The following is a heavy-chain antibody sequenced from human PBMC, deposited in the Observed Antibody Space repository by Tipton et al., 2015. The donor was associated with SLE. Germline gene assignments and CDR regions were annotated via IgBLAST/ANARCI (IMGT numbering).Heavy chain of an antibody. J-gene: IGHJ3*02. V-gene: IGHV4-59*08. CDR1: GGSISGNY. CDR3: ARHAYDFWRGVYRHVYDI. CDR2: IDQIGSA. Sequence: LSLTCIVSGGSISGNYWSWIRQPPGKRLEWIGYIDQIGSANYNPSLQSRVTISVGKSTTQFSLKLTSVTAADSAIYYCARHAYDFWRGVYRHVYDIWSQGPLLTVSS. D-gene: IGHD3/OR15-3a*01.